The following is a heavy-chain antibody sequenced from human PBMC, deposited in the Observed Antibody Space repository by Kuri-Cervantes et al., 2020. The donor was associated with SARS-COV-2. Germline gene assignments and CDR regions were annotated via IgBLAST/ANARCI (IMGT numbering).Heavy chain of an antibody. J-gene: IGHJ3*02. Sequence: GGSLRLSCAASGFTFSSYSINWVRQAPGKGLEWVSSISSSTSYIYYEDSVKGRFTISRDNAKNSLYLQMNSLRAEDSAIYYCARDRSSNWFSTRVAFDIWGQGTMVTDSS. V-gene: IGHV3-21*01. CDR1: GFTFSSYS. CDR3: ARDRSSNWFSTRVAFDI. D-gene: IGHD6-13*01. CDR2: ISSSTSYI.